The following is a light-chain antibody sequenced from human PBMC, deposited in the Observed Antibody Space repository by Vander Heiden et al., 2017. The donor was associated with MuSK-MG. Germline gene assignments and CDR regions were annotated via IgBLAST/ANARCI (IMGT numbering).Light chain of an antibody. CDR1: SSNIGNNY. V-gene: IGLV1-51*01. CDR3: GTWDSSLSACV. J-gene: IGLJ2*01. CDR2: DNN. Sequence: QSVLTQPPSVSAAPGQKVTISCSGSSSNIGNNYVSWYQQLPGTAPKLLIYDNNKRPSGIPDRFSGSKSGTSATLAITGLQTGDEADYYCGTWDSSLSACVFGGGTKLTVL.